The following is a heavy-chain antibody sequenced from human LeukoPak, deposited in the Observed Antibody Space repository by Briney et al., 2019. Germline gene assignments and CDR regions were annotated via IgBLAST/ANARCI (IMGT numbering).Heavy chain of an antibody. CDR2: IYPGDSDT. J-gene: IGHJ4*02. Sequence: GESLKISCKASGYTFTSYWIGWVRQMPGKGLEWMGIIYPGDSDTRYSPSFQGQVTISADKSISTAYLQWSSLKASDTAMYYCARQSYSSSWYSFNYWGQGTLVTVSS. CDR1: GYTFTSYW. CDR3: ARQSYSSSWYSFNY. D-gene: IGHD6-13*01. V-gene: IGHV5-51*01.